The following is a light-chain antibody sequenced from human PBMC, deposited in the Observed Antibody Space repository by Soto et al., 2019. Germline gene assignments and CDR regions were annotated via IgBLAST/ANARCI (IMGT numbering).Light chain of an antibody. CDR1: QGIRYA. Sequence: DIQITHSPSSLSASVGYRVTITCRASQGIRYALGWYQQKPGTAPKRLIYGASILQNGVPSRFGGSGSGTEFTLTISSLQPEDFATYYCLQYNSPPLTFGQGTKVDIK. CDR2: GAS. J-gene: IGKJ1*01. V-gene: IGKV1-17*01. CDR3: LQYNSPPLT.